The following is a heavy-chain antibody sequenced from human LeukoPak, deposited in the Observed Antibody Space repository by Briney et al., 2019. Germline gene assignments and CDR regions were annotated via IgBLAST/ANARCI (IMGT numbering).Heavy chain of an antibody. Sequence: GGSLRLSCAASGFTFSSYGMHWVRQAPGKGLEWVTFIRYDGSNKYYADSVKGRFTISRDNSKNALYLQMNSLRAEDTAVYYCAQSDIGWGLQNAFDIWGQGTMVTVAS. V-gene: IGHV3-30*02. CDR1: GFTFSSYG. J-gene: IGHJ3*02. CDR3: AQSDIGWGLQNAFDI. CDR2: IRYDGSNK. D-gene: IGHD6-19*01.